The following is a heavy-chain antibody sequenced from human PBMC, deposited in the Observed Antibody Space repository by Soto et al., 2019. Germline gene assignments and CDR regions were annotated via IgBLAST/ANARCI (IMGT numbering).Heavy chain of an antibody. V-gene: IGHV1-3*01. J-gene: IGHJ5*02. CDR2: INAGNGNT. CDR3: ARDHDGILTGYFWFDP. D-gene: IGHD3-9*01. CDR1: GYTFTSYA. Sequence: ASVKVSFKASGYTFTSYAMHWVRQAPGQRLEWMGWINAGNGNTKYSQKFQGRVTITRDTSASTAYMELSSLRSEDTAVYYCARDHDGILTGYFWFDPWGQGTLVTVSS.